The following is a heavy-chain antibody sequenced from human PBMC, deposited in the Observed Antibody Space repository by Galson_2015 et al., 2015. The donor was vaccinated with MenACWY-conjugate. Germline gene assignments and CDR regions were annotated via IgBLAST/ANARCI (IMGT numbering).Heavy chain of an antibody. Sequence: SLRLSCAASGFTFTGYEFNWVRQAPGKGLEWLSYISKSGSPIYYADSVKGRFTISRDNIKKSLFLVMNSLRAGDTGVYYCARVGTGIHQYFHYMDAWGKGTTVTVSS. CDR3: ARVGTGIHQYFHYMDA. J-gene: IGHJ6*03. CDR1: GFTFTGYE. D-gene: IGHD5-18*01. V-gene: IGHV3-48*03. CDR2: ISKSGSPI.